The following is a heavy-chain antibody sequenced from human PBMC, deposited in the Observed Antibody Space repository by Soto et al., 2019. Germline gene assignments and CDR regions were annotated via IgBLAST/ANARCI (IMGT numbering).Heavy chain of an antibody. CDR3: AKDHDLAAAGYYFDY. D-gene: IGHD6-13*01. Sequence: ETLSLTCTVSGGSISSTTYYWGWVRQSPGKGLEWISAIGGSGDSTFYADSVKGRFTISRDNSKNTLFVQMNSLRPEDTAVYYCAKDHDLAAAGYYFDYWGQGTLVTVS. V-gene: IGHV3-23*01. CDR2: IGGSGDST. CDR1: GGSISSTTYY. J-gene: IGHJ4*02.